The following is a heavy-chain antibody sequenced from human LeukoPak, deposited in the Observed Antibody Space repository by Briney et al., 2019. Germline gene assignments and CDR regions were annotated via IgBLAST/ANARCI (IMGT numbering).Heavy chain of an antibody. Sequence: AETLSLTCTVPVDPICGYPGTWIPQPPGRVLEWVGYFHNSRTTSYHISRTGRVTISVDTAMDQISLKLNSATAADTAVHYCARGGYVVVVAGRVPYYFDYWGQGTLVTVSS. CDR3: ARGGYVVVVAGRVPYYFDY. CDR2: FHNSRTT. D-gene: IGHD2-15*01. V-gene: IGHV4-59*12. CDR1: VDPICGYP. J-gene: IGHJ4*02.